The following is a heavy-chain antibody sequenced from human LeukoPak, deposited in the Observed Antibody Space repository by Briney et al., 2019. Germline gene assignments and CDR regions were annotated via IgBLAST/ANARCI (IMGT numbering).Heavy chain of an antibody. V-gene: IGHV1-18*01. CDR2: ISPYNGNT. CDR1: GYTFTSYG. CDR3: ALGGGSSWYRYFDY. J-gene: IGHJ4*02. Sequence: ASVKVSCKASGYTFTSYGISWVRQAPGQGLEWMGWISPYNGNTNYAQKLQGRVTMTTDTSTSTAYMEVRSLRSDDTAVYYCALGGGSSWYRYFDYWGQGTLVTVSS. D-gene: IGHD6-13*01.